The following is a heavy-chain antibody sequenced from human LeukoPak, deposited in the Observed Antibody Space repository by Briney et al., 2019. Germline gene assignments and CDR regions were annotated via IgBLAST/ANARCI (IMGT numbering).Heavy chain of an antibody. D-gene: IGHD5-24*01. CDR3: ARSKRWLEHYWYFDL. CDR2: ISGNGGNT. J-gene: IGHJ2*01. Sequence: PGGSLRPSCSASGFTFSNYPMHWVRQAPGKGLEYVSGISGNGGNTYYANSVKGRFTISRDNSKHTLYLQMGSLRAEDMAVYYCARSKRWLEHYWYFDLWGRGTLVTVSS. CDR1: GFTFSNYP. V-gene: IGHV3-64*01.